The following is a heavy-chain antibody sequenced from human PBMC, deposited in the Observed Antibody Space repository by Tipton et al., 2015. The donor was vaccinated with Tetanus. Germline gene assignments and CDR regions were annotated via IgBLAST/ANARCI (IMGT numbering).Heavy chain of an antibody. CDR1: GGSFSGYY. CDR3: ARHTNFWSGYYIVY. CDR2: INHSGGT. D-gene: IGHD3-3*01. Sequence: TLSLTCAVYGGSFSGYYWSWIRQTPGKGLEWIGEINHSGGTNYNPSLKSRVSISVDTSKNQFSLKLSSVTAADTAVYYCARHTNFWSGYYIVYWGQGTLVTVSS. V-gene: IGHV4-34*01. J-gene: IGHJ4*02.